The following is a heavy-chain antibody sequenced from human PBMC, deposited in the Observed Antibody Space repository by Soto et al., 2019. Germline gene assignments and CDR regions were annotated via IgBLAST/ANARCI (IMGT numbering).Heavy chain of an antibody. CDR1: GGSFSGYY. CDR3: ARGWGRIFDY. Sequence: QVQLQQWGAGLLKPSETLSLTCAVYGGSFSGYYWTWIRQPPGKGLEWIGEINHSGSTNYNPSLKRRVTLSVDTSKNQCSLKMSSVTAADTAVYYCARGWGRIFDYWGQGTLVTVSS. J-gene: IGHJ4*02. D-gene: IGHD7-27*01. CDR2: INHSGST. V-gene: IGHV4-34*01.